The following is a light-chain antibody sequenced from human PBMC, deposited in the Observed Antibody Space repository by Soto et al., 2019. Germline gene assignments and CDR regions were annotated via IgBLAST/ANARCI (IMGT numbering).Light chain of an antibody. CDR3: QSSDSSLSGWV. J-gene: IGLJ7*01. Sequence: QSVLTQPPSVSGAPGQRVTISCTGSSSNIGAGYDVNWYQQLPGTAPKLLIYGNSNRPSGVPDRFSGSKSGTSASLAITGLQAEDDADYYCQSSDSSLSGWVFGGGTQLTVL. V-gene: IGLV1-40*01. CDR2: GNS. CDR1: SSNIGAGYD.